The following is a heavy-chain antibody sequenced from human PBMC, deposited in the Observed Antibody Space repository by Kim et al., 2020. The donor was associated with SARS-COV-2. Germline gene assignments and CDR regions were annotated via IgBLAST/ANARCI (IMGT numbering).Heavy chain of an antibody. J-gene: IGHJ4*02. CDR2: IYYSGST. CDR3: ARRYYDSSGYYSPYDY. V-gene: IGHV4-39*01. D-gene: IGHD3-22*01. CDR1: GGSISSSSYY. Sequence: SETLSLTCTVSGGSISSSSYYWGWIRQPPGKGLEWIGSIYYSGSTYYNPSLKSRVTISVDTSKNQFSLKLSSVTAADTAVYYCARRYYDSSGYYSPYDYWGQGTLVTVSS.